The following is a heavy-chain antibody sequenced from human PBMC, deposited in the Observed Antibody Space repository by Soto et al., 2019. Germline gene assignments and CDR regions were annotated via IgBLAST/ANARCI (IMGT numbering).Heavy chain of an antibody. Sequence: PSETLSLTCAVYGGSFSGYYWSWIRQPPGKGLEWIGEINHSGSTNYNPSLKSRVTISVDTSKNQFSLKLSSVTAADTAVYYCAREVMRYYDSSGYSAFDYWGQGTLVTVSS. CDR3: AREVMRYYDSSGYSAFDY. V-gene: IGHV4-34*01. D-gene: IGHD3-22*01. CDR1: GGSFSGYY. J-gene: IGHJ4*02. CDR2: INHSGST.